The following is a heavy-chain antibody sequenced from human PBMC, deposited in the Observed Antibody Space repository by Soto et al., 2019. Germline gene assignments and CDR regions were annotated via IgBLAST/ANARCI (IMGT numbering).Heavy chain of an antibody. V-gene: IGHV4-31*03. J-gene: IGHJ4*02. D-gene: IGHD4-17*01. CDR1: GGSISSGGYY. CDR2: IYYSGST. Sequence: QVQLQESGPGLMKPSQTLSLTCTVSGGSISSGGYYWSWIRQHPGKGLEWIGYIYYSGSTYYNPSLKSRVTISVDTSKNQFSLKLSSVTAADTAVYYCARVGLDYGDYNNNYFDYWGQGTLVTVSS. CDR3: ARVGLDYGDYNNNYFDY.